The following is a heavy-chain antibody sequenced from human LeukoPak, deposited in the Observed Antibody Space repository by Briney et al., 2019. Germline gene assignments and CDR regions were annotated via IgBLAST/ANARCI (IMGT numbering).Heavy chain of an antibody. CDR3: AKDIDAVWSICDY. CDR2: ISGSGGST. V-gene: IGHV3-23*01. Sequence: GGSLRLSCAASGFTFSTYAMTWVRPAAGKGLEWVSGISGSGGSTYYADSVKGRSTISRDNPKNTLYLQMNSLRGEDTAVYYCAKDIDAVWSICDYWGQGTLVTVSS. D-gene: IGHD3-10*01. CDR1: GFTFSTYA. J-gene: IGHJ4*02.